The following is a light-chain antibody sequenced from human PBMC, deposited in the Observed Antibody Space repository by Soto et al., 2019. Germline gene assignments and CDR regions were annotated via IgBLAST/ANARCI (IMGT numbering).Light chain of an antibody. CDR2: DVS. J-gene: IGKJ1*01. V-gene: IGKV3-20*01. CDR3: QQYGISPT. CDR1: HSVSSNY. Sequence: EIVLTQSPGTLSLSPGETATLSCRSSHSVSSNYLAWYQQKPGQAPRLLIYDVSSRASGIPDRFSGSGSGTDFTLTISSLEPVDFAVYYCQQYGISPTFGQGTKVEIK.